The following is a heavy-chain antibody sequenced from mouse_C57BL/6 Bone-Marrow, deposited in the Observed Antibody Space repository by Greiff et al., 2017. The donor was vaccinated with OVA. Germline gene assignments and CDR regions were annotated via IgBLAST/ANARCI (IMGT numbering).Heavy chain of an antibody. J-gene: IGHJ4*01. CDR3: ARKGDYGYAMDY. CDR2: ISDGGSYT. D-gene: IGHD2-4*01. Sequence: EVQLMESGGGLVKPGASLKLSCAASGFTFSSYAMSWVRQTPEKRLEWVATISDGGSYTYYPDNVKGRFTISRDNSKNNLYLQMSHLKSEDTAMYYCARKGDYGYAMDYWGQGTSVTVSS. CDR1: GFTFSSYA. V-gene: IGHV5-4*01.